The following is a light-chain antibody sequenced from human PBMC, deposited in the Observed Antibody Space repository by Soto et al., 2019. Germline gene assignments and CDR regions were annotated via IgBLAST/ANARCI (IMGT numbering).Light chain of an antibody. CDR1: QSVSSY. J-gene: IGKJ1*01. Sequence: EIVLTQSPATLSLSPGERATLSCRASQSVSSYLAWYQQKPGQAPRLLIYDASNSATGIPARFSGSGSGSDFTLTISRLEPEDFAVYYCQQSGTFGQGTKVDIK. CDR2: DAS. V-gene: IGKV3-11*01. CDR3: QQSGT.